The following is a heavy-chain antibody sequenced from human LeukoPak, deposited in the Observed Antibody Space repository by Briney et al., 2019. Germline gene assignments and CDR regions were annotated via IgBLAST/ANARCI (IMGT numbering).Heavy chain of an antibody. Sequence: SETLSLTCTVSGGSISSYYWSWIRQPPGKGLEWIGYIYYSGSTNYNPSLKSRVTISVDTSKNQFSLKLSSVTAADTAVYYCARGSGESAPYYFDYWGQGTLVTVSS. D-gene: IGHD3-10*01. V-gene: IGHV4-59*01. CDR3: ARGSGESAPYYFDY. CDR2: IYYSGST. J-gene: IGHJ4*02. CDR1: GGSISSYY.